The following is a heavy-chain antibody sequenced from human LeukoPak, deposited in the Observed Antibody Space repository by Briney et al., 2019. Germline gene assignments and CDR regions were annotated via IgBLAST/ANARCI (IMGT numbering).Heavy chain of an antibody. Sequence: ASVKVSCKASGYTFPGYYMHWVRQAPGQGLEWMGWINPNSGGTNYAQKFQGRVTMTRDTSISTAYMELSRLRSDDTAVYYCARVVIGRGTTPYYFDYWGQGTLVTVSS. V-gene: IGHV1-2*02. CDR2: INPNSGGT. J-gene: IGHJ4*02. D-gene: IGHD1-1*01. CDR1: GYTFPGYY. CDR3: ARVVIGRGTTPYYFDY.